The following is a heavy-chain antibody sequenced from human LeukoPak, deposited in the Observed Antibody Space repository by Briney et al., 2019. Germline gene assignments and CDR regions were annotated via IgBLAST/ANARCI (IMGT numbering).Heavy chain of an antibody. V-gene: IGHV1-69*04. CDR2: IIPILGIA. Sequence: ASVKVSCKASGGTFSSYAISWVRQAPGQGLEWMGRIIPILGIANYAQKFQDRVTINADKSTSTVYMELSSLRSEDTAVYYCARGGYGGNGFDYWGQGTLVTVSS. J-gene: IGHJ4*02. CDR1: GGTFSSYA. D-gene: IGHD4-23*01. CDR3: ARGGYGGNGFDY.